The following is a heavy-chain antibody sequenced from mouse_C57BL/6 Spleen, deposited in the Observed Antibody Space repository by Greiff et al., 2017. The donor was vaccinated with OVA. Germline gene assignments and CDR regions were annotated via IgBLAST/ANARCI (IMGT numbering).Heavy chain of an antibody. CDR1: GFTFSDDG. CDR3: AGEDPSWFAY. J-gene: IGHJ3*01. CDR2: ISIGSSTI. V-gene: IGHV5-17*01. Sequence: EVQGVESGGGLVKPGGSLKLSCAASGFTFSDDGLHWVRQAPQKELVWVAYISIGSSTIYYADSVKGRFTISRDNAKNTLFLQMTSLRSEDTAMYYCAGEDPSWFAYWGQGTLVTVSA.